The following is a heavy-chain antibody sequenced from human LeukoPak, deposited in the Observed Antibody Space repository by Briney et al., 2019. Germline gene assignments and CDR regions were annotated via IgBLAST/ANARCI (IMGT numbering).Heavy chain of an antibody. V-gene: IGHV3-23*01. CDR3: AKRSCSGGSCNFDY. CDR1: GFTFNSYA. CDR2: ISNSGVTT. D-gene: IGHD2-15*01. Sequence: GGSLRLSCAASGFTFNSYAMSWLRQAPGKGLEWVSAISNSGVTTNYADSVRGRFTISRDNSKNTLYLQMNSLRAEDTAVYYFAKRSCSGGSCNFDYWGQGTLVTVSS. J-gene: IGHJ4*02.